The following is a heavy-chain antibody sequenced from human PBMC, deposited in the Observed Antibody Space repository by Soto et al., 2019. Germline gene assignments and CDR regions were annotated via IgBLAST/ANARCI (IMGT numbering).Heavy chain of an antibody. CDR1: GGSISSYY. Sequence: SETLSLTCTVSGGSISSYYWSWIRQPPGKGLEWIGYIYYSGSTNYNPSLKSRVTISVDTSKNQFSLKLSSVTAADTAVYYCARKTIGYYYMDVWGKGTTVTVSS. CDR3: ARKTIGYYYMDV. D-gene: IGHD1-7*01. J-gene: IGHJ6*03. V-gene: IGHV4-59*01. CDR2: IYYSGST.